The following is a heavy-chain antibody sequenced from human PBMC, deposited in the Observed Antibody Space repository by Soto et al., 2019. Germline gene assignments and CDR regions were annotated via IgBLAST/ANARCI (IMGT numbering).Heavy chain of an antibody. CDR1: GYSCTNSG. D-gene: IGHD7-27*01. CDR2: IFPGDSYT. Sequence: GQSLKISCKGSGYSCTNSGIGWVRQMPGKGLDLMGIIFPGDSYTTXXPSFLGHXXISVDKPLISXYLQRXLPKASDTAPHYCARNSNWGLGNFDYWAQGTLVTVSS. CDR3: ARNSNWGLGNFDY. J-gene: IGHJ4*02. V-gene: IGHV5-51*01.